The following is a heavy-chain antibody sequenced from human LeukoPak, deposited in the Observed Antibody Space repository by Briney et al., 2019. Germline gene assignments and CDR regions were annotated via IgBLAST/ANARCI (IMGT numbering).Heavy chain of an antibody. V-gene: IGHV3-73*01. J-gene: IGHJ4*02. CDR3: TRRWDMTVVVKDPNFDY. CDR1: GFTFSGPA. Sequence: PGGSLRLSCAASGFTFSGPAMHWVPQASGKGLEWVGRIRSKANSYATAYAASVKGRFTISRDDSKNTAYLQMDSLKTEDTAVYYCTRRWDMTVVVKDPNFDYWGQGTLVTVSS. D-gene: IGHD3-22*01. CDR2: IRSKANSYAT.